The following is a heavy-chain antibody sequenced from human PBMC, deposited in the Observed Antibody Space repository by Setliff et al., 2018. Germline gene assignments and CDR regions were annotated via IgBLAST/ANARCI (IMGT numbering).Heavy chain of an antibody. CDR2: INTNTGNP. V-gene: IGHV7-4-1*02. CDR1: GYTFTNYA. CDR3: ARGYCSGGSCADFDY. Sequence: ASVKVSCKASGYTFTNYAMSWMRQAPGQGLEWMGWINTNTGNPSYAQGFTGRFVFSLDTSVSTAYLQISSVKAEDTAVYYCARGYCSGGSCADFDYWGQGTLVTVSS. J-gene: IGHJ4*02. D-gene: IGHD2-15*01.